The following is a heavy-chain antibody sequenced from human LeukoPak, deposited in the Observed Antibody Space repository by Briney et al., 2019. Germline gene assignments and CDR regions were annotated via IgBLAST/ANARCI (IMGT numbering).Heavy chain of an antibody. CDR1: GGSISSSSYY. CDR3: ARFPKPYCSSTSCPNDNWFDP. J-gene: IGHJ5*02. D-gene: IGHD2-2*01. Sequence: SETLSLTCTVSGGSISSSSYYWGWIRQPPGKGLEWIGSIYYSGSTYYNPSLKSRVTISVDTSKNQFSLKLSSVTAADTAVYYCARFPKPYCSSTSCPNDNWFDPWGQGTLVTVSS. V-gene: IGHV4-39*07. CDR2: IYYSGST.